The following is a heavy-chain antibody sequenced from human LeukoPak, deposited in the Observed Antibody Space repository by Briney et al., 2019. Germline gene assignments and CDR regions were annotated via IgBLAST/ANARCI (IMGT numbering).Heavy chain of an antibody. V-gene: IGHV3-15*01. Sequence: PGGSLRLSCAASGFTFSNAWMSWVRQAPGKGLERVGRIKSKTDGGTTDYAAPVKGRFTISRDDSKNTLYLQMNSLKTEDTAVYYCTTDPEWLLRPFDYWGQGTLVTVSS. CDR3: TTDPEWLLRPFDY. CDR2: IKSKTDGGTT. J-gene: IGHJ4*02. D-gene: IGHD3-3*01. CDR1: GFTFSNAW.